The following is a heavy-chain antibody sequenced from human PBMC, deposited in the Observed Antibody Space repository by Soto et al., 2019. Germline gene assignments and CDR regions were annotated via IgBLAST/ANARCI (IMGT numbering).Heavy chain of an antibody. CDR1: GFTFSSYS. D-gene: IGHD5-18*01. CDR3: ARGKDGYNSNWFDP. CDR2: ITSSGSLM. J-gene: IGHJ5*02. Sequence: PGGTLRLCCAASGFTFSSYSMNWVRQAPGKELEWVSYITSSGSLMRYADSVEGRFTISRDNAKNSLYLQMNSLRDEDTAVYYCARGKDGYNSNWFDPWGQGTLVTVSS. V-gene: IGHV3-48*02.